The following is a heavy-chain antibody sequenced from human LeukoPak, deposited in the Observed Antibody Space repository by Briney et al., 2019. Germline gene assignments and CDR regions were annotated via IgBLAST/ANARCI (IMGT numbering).Heavy chain of an antibody. J-gene: IGHJ4*02. CDR2: INPSGGST. D-gene: IGHD3-22*01. V-gene: IGHV1-46*01. CDR1: GYTFTGYY. CDR3: ARDPGGVEDSSGYYWLDY. Sequence: GASVKVSCKASGYTFTGYYMHWVRQAPGQGLEWMGIINPSGGSTSYAQKFQGRVTMTRDTSTSTVYMELSSLRSEDTAVYYCARDPGGVEDSSGYYWLDYWGQGTLVTVSS.